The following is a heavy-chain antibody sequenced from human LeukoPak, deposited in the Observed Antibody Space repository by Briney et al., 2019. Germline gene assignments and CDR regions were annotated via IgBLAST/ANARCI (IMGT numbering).Heavy chain of an antibody. CDR3: ARGRGYSGSEN. CDR2: INHSGST. V-gene: IGHV4-34*01. J-gene: IGHJ3*01. Sequence: SETLSLTCAVYGGSFSGYYWSWIRKPPGKGLEWIGEINHSGSTNYNPSLKSRVTISVDTSKNQFSLKLSSVTAADTAVYYCARGRGYSGSENWGQGTMVTVSS. CDR1: GGSFSGYY. D-gene: IGHD5-12*01.